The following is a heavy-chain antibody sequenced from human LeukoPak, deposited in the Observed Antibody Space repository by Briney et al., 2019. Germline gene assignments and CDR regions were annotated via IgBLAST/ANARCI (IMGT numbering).Heavy chain of an antibody. V-gene: IGHV1-18*01. J-gene: IGHJ4*02. CDR3: AKSASSSGYYLPFDY. D-gene: IGHD3-22*01. CDR2: ISLYNGDT. CDR1: GYTFSNYG. Sequence: ASVKVSCKASGYTFSNYGIGLVRQAPGQGLEWIGWISLYNGDTNYAQKVQGRVTMTTDTSTNTAYMELRSLRSDDTAVYYCAKSASSSGYYLPFDYWGQGTPVTVSS.